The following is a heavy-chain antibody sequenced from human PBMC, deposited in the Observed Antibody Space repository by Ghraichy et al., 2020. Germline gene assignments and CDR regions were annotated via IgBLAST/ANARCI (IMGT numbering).Heavy chain of an antibody. CDR3: ARVGDSSSWFWGFDY. CDR2: IYYSGST. V-gene: IGHV4-59*01. Sequence: ESLNISCTVSGGSISSYYWSWIRQPPGKGLEWIGYIYYSGSTNYNPSLKSRVTISVDTSKNQFSLKLSSVTAADTAVYYCARVGDSSSWFWGFDYWGQGTLVTVSS. J-gene: IGHJ4*02. CDR1: GGSISSYY. D-gene: IGHD6-13*01.